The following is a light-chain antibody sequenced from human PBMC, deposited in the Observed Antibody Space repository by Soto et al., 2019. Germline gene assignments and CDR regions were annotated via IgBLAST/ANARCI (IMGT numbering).Light chain of an antibody. J-gene: IGKJ2*01. V-gene: IGKV3D-7*01. CDR3: QQDYNLPYT. CDR2: GAS. Sequence: EIVMTQSPATLSLSPGERATLSCRASQSISSSSLSWYQQKPGQAPRLLIYGASTRATGIPARFSGSGSGTDFTLTITSLQPEDSAVYYCQQDYNLPYTFGQGAKLEIK. CDR1: QSISSSS.